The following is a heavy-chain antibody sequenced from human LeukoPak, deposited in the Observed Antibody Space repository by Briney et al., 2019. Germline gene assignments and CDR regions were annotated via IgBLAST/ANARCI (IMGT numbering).Heavy chain of an antibody. CDR2: ISSSSDYT. Sequence: GGSLRLSCAASGFTFSGYYMSWIRQAPGKGLEWVSYISSSSDYTNYADSVKGRFAISRDNARNSLYLQMNSLRAEDTAVYYCAGGTPGTWGFDYWGQGILVTVSS. V-gene: IGHV3-11*06. J-gene: IGHJ4*02. D-gene: IGHD1-1*01. CDR1: GFTFSGYY. CDR3: AGGTPGTWGFDY.